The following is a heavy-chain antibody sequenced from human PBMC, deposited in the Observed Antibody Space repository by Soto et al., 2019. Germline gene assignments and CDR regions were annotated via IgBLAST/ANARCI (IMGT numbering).Heavy chain of an antibody. CDR2: ISGSGGST. D-gene: IGHD1-1*01. Sequence: PGGSLRLSCATSGFTFSSYAMSWVRQAPGKGLEWVSAISGSGGSTYYADSVKGRFTISRDNSKNTLYLQMNSLRAEDTAVYYCAKINELQLFFDYWGQGTLVTVSS. J-gene: IGHJ4*02. CDR3: AKINELQLFFDY. CDR1: GFTFSSYA. V-gene: IGHV3-23*01.